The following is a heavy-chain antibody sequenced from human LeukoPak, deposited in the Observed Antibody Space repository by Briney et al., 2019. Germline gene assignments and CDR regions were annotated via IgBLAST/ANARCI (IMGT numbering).Heavy chain of an antibody. V-gene: IGHV3-20*04. CDR1: GFRFDGYG. Sequence: GGSLRLSCAASGFRFDGYGMSWVRHVPGKGLEWVSGINWDGGSTGYADSVKGRFTISRDNVKNFLYLQMNSLRVEDTALYFCGRVYGSTTSCYDYYDYYIDVWGKGTTVTVSS. D-gene: IGHD2-2*01. J-gene: IGHJ6*03. CDR2: INWDGGST. CDR3: GRVYGSTTSCYDYYDYYIDV.